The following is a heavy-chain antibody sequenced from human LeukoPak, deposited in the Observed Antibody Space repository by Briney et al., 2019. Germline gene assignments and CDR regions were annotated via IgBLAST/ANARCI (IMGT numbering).Heavy chain of an antibody. J-gene: IGHJ4*02. V-gene: IGHV3-20*04. CDR1: GFTFDDYG. CDR2: INWNGGST. CDR3: ARAVEYYDSSGYYYVYYFDY. Sequence: GGSLRLSCAASGFTFDDYGMSWVRQAPGKGLEWVSGINWNGGSTGYADSVKGRFTISRDNAKNPLYLQMNSLRAEDTALYYCARAVEYYDSSGYYYVYYFDYWGQGTLVTVSS. D-gene: IGHD3-22*01.